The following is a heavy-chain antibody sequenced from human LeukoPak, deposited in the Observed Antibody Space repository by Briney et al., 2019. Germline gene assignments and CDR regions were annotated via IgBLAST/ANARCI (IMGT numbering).Heavy chain of an antibody. V-gene: IGHV4-31*03. Sequence: SETLSLTCTVSGGSISSGGYYWSWIRQHPGKGLEWIGYIYYSGSTYYNPSLKSRVTISVDTSKNQFSLKLSSVTAADTAVYYCARDKNLGIRNWFDPWGQGTLVTVSS. D-gene: IGHD7-27*01. CDR3: ARDKNLGIRNWFDP. J-gene: IGHJ5*02. CDR1: GGSISSGGYY. CDR2: IYYSGST.